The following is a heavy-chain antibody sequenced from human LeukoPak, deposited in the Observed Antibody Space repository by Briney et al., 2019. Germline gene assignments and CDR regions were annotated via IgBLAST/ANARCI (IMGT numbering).Heavy chain of an antibody. D-gene: IGHD2-8*01. Sequence: GGSLRLSCAAPGFTFSSYAVSWVRQAPGKGLEWVSAISAGGGDVTHYADSVKGRFSISRDNSRTTLYLLMNSLGADDTAVYYCAKHLPRTSGSNSPFDDWGQGTLVTVSS. CDR3: AKHLPRTSGSNSPFDD. CDR1: GFTFSSYA. J-gene: IGHJ4*02. CDR2: ISAGGGDVT. V-gene: IGHV3-23*01.